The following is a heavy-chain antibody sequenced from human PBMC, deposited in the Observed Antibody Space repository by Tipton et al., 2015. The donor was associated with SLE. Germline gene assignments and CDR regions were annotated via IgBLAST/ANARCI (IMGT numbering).Heavy chain of an antibody. V-gene: IGHV4-34*01. CDR2: INHSGST. Sequence: TLSLTCAVYGGSFSGYYWSWIRQPPGKGLEWIGEINHSGSTNYNPSLKSRVTISVDTSKNQFSLKLGSVTAADTAVFYCARRSNSGSFYYFDYWGQGTLVTVSS. J-gene: IGHJ4*02. D-gene: IGHD1-26*01. CDR3: ARRSNSGSFYYFDY. CDR1: GGSFSGYY.